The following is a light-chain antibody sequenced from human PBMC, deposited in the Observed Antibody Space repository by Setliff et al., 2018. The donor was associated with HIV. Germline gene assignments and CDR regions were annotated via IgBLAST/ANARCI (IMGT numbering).Light chain of an antibody. CDR3: ASYAGDGVHDIYV. J-gene: IGLJ1*01. V-gene: IGLV2-8*01. CDR2: ELS. Sequence: QSVLAQPPSASGSPGQSVAISCTGTSSDIGSHNHVSWYQQYPGKAPKLMIYELSQRPSGVPDRFSGSKSDNTASLTVSGLQAEDEADYYCASYAGDGVHDIYVFGTGTKVTVL. CDR1: SSDIGSHNH.